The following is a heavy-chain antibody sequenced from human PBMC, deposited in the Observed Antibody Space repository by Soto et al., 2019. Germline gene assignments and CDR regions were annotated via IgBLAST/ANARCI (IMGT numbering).Heavy chain of an antibody. D-gene: IGHD3-3*01. CDR1: GFTFSDYY. Sequence: GGSLRLSCAASGFTFSDYYMSWIRQAPGKGLEWVSYISRGGSTIHYADSVKGRFTISRDNAKNSLNLQMNSLRAEDTAVYYCARDSYHDFWSGWGQGTLVTVSS. CDR3: ARDSYHDFWSG. V-gene: IGHV3-11*01. CDR2: ISRGGSTI. J-gene: IGHJ4*02.